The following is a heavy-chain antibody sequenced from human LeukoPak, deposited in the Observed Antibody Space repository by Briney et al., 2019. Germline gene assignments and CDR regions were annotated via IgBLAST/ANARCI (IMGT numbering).Heavy chain of an antibody. CDR3: ARPGWDGDHYYFGY. CDR2: IYYSGST. CDR1: GGSISSSSYY. V-gene: IGHV4-39*01. J-gene: IGHJ4*02. Sequence: SETLSLTCTVSGGSISSSSYYWGWIRQPPGKGLEWIGSIYYSGSTYYNPSLKSRVTISVDTSKNQFSLKLSSVTAADTAVYYCARPGWDGDHYYFGYWGQGTLVTVSS. D-gene: IGHD4-17*01.